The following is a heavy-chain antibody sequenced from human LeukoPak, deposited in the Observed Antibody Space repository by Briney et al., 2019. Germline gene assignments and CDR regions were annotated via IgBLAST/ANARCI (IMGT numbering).Heavy chain of an antibody. Sequence: GGPLRLSCAASGFTYSSYWMSWVRQAPGKGLEGVASIKYDDSEKPDGDPVKGRFTISRDNAKNSLYMQMNSLRGEDTAVYFCVRVTTNGYFDYWGQGSLVTVSS. CDR2: IKYDDSEK. D-gene: IGHD1-1*01. CDR1: GFTYSSYW. V-gene: IGHV3-7*04. CDR3: VRVTTNGYFDY. J-gene: IGHJ4*02.